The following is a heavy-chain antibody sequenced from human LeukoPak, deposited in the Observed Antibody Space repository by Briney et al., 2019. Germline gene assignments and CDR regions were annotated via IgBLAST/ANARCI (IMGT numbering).Heavy chain of an antibody. CDR3: ARTRDGPFEY. J-gene: IGHJ4*02. D-gene: IGHD5-24*01. Sequence: PGGSLRLSCAASGFTFSSYAMTWVRQAPGKGLEWLSHITNSGSSIQYADSVKGRFTISRDNAKNSRYLQMNSLRAEDTAVYYCARTRDGPFEYWGQGTLVTVSS. CDR1: GFTFSSYA. V-gene: IGHV3-48*03. CDR2: ITNSGSSI.